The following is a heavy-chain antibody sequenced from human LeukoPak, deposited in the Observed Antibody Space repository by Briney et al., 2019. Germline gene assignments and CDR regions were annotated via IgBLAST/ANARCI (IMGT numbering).Heavy chain of an antibody. CDR3: ARGLVATTNYFDY. V-gene: IGHV3-13*01. D-gene: IGHD5-12*01. CDR2: IGTAGDT. Sequence: PGGSLRLSCAASGFTFSSYDMHWVRQAKGRGLEWVSGIGTAGDTYYPGSVKGRFTISRENARNSLYLQMNSLRAGDAAVYYCARGLVATTNYFDYWGQGTLVTVSS. CDR1: GFTFSSYD. J-gene: IGHJ4*02.